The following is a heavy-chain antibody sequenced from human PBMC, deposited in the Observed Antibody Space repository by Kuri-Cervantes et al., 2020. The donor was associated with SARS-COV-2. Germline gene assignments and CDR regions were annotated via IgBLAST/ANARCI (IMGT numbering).Heavy chain of an antibody. D-gene: IGHD4-11*01. CDR1: GFSLSTSGMC. Sequence: SGPTLVNPTQTLTLTCTFSGFSLSTSGMCVAWIRQPPGKALEWLACIDWDDDKYYKTSLNTRLSISKDTFKDQVVLTMTNMYPVDTAPYYCVRIRAATVIADYWGQGTLVTVSS. CDR2: IDWDDDK. J-gene: IGHJ4*02. V-gene: IGHV2-70*11. CDR3: VRIRAATVIADY.